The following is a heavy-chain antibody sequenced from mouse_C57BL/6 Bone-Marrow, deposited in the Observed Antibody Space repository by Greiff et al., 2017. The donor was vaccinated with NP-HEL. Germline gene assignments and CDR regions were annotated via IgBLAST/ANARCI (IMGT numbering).Heavy chain of an antibody. J-gene: IGHJ2*01. CDR3: ARKWLEVFDY. CDR1: GFTFTSYG. Sequence: VQLVESGAELARPGASVKLSCKASGFTFTSYGISWVQKRTGQGLEWIREIYARSGNTYYNEPFKGKATLTADKASSTAYMELRSLTSEDSAVYFCARKWLEVFDYWGQGTTLTVSS. D-gene: IGHD2-2*01. CDR2: IYARSGNT. V-gene: IGHV1-81*01.